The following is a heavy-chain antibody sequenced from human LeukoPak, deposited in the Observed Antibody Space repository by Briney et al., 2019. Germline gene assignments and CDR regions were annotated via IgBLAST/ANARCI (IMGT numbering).Heavy chain of an antibody. Sequence: ASVKVSCQASGYTFTRYYMHWVRQAPGQGLAWIGWINTNSGGTNYAQKFQGRVTMTRDTSISTAYMGLSRPRCDDTAVYYCAREYSYCYDYWGQGTLVTVSS. J-gene: IGHJ4*02. CDR1: GYTFTRYY. CDR3: AREYSYCYDY. CDR2: INTNSGGT. V-gene: IGHV1-2*02. D-gene: IGHD5-18*01.